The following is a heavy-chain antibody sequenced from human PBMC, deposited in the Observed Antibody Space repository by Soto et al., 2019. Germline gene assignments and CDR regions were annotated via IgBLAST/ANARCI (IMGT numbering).Heavy chain of an antibody. J-gene: IGHJ4*02. CDR3: ATEFCSSTSCFYFFDY. Sequence: ASVKVSCKASGYAFTSYDISWVRQAPGQGLEWMGGVSVYKDNRNYAQKLQGRVTMTTDTSASTAYMELRSLRSDDTAVYYCATEFCSSTSCFYFFDYWGQGTLVTVSS. CDR2: VSVYKDNR. D-gene: IGHD2-2*01. CDR1: GYAFTSYD. V-gene: IGHV1-18*01.